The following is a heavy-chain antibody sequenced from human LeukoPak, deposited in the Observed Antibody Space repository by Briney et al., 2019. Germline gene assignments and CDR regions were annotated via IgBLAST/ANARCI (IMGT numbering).Heavy chain of an antibody. CDR3: ARIGFSATTSSY. V-gene: IGHV3-30-3*01. J-gene: IGHJ4*02. Sequence: GGSLRLSCVVTGITLTTYTMYWVRQAPGKGLEWVAIISYDENNEYYADSVKGRFTISRDNNKDTVFLQMNNLRSEDTALYYCARIGFSATTSSYRGRGTRVIV. D-gene: IGHD2/OR15-2a*01. CDR1: GITLTTYT. CDR2: ISYDENNE.